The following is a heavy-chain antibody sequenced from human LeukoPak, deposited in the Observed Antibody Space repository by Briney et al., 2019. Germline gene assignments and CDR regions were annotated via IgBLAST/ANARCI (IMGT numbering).Heavy chain of an antibody. CDR3: ARIGHSIQNWFDP. Sequence: SETLSLTCTVSGGSINSHYWSWIRQPPGKGLEWIGYIYYSGSTNYDPSLKSRVTISVDTSKNQFSLKLGSVTAADTAVYYCARIGHSIQNWFDPWGQGTLVTVSS. J-gene: IGHJ5*02. CDR1: GGSINSHY. D-gene: IGHD1-1*01. V-gene: IGHV4-59*11. CDR2: IYYSGST.